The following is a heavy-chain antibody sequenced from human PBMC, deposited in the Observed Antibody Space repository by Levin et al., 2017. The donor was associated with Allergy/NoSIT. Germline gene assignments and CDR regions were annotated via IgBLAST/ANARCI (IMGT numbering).Heavy chain of an antibody. V-gene: IGHV3-48*01. CDR2: ITPNYIAT. CDR3: TRVAAAARFDS. D-gene: IGHD6-25*01. J-gene: IGHJ4*02. CDR1: GFTFTSYS. Sequence: GESLKISCAASGFTFTSYSMIWVRQAPGKGLEYIAYITPNYIATYYGESVRGRFTVSRDNAKNSLYLQMNSLRGEDTAVYYCTRVAAAARFDSWGQGTLVIVSS.